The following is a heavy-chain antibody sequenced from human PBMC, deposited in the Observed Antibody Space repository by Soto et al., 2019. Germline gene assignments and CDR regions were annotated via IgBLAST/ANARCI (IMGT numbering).Heavy chain of an antibody. CDR1: GFTFSGYA. Sequence: PGGSLRLSCAASGFTFSGYAMSWVRQAPGKGLEWVSAISGSGGSTYYADSVKGRFTISRDNSKNTLYLQMNSLRAEDTAVYYCAKDPGGYYYGMDVWGQGTTVTVSS. CDR2: ISGSGGST. J-gene: IGHJ6*02. V-gene: IGHV3-23*01. CDR3: AKDPGGYYYGMDV. D-gene: IGHD3-10*01.